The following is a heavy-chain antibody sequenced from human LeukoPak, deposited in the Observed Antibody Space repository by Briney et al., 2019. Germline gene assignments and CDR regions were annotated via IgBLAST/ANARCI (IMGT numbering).Heavy chain of an antibody. D-gene: IGHD3-22*01. Sequence: MSSETLSLTCTVSGASISSYYWSWVRQPAGKGLEWVGRIYTSGSTNYNPSLKSRVTMSVDTSKNQFSLKLSSVTAADTAVYYCARGGGGWYYDSSAGYYFDYWGQGTLVTVSS. CDR2: IYTSGST. CDR3: ARGGGGWYYDSSAGYYFDY. J-gene: IGHJ4*02. CDR1: GASISSYY. V-gene: IGHV4-4*07.